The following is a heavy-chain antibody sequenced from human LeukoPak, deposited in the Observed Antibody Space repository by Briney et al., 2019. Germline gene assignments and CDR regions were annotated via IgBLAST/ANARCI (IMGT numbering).Heavy chain of an antibody. CDR3: ARDGYWCRDY. Sequence: GGSLRLSCAASGFTFSRYSMNWVRQAPGKGLEWVSSISSSSSDIYYADSVKGRFTISRDNAQNSLYLQMDSLRVEDTAMYYCARDGYWCRDYWGQGTLVTVSS. V-gene: IGHV3-21*06. J-gene: IGHJ4*02. D-gene: IGHD2-8*02. CDR1: GFTFSRYS. CDR2: ISSSSSDI.